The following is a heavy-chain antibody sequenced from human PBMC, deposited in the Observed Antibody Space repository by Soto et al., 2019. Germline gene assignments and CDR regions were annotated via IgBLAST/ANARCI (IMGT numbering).Heavy chain of an antibody. CDR2: IYYSGST. J-gene: IGHJ4*02. CDR1: GGSISSYY. CDR3: ARDGDSSGYYGHYFDY. D-gene: IGHD3-22*01. Sequence: SETLSLTCTVSGGSISSYYWSWIRQPPGKGLEWIGYIYYSGSTNYNPSLKSRVTISVDTSKNQFSLKLSSVTAADTAVYYCARDGDSSGYYGHYFDYWGQGTLVTVSS. V-gene: IGHV4-59*01.